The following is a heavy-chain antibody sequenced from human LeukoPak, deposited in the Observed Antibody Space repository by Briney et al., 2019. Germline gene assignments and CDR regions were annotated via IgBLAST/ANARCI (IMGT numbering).Heavy chain of an antibody. Sequence: ASVKVSCKASGYTFTSYDVNWVRQATGQGLEWMGWVNPNSGNTAYAQNFQGRVTMTRDTSINTAYMELSSLRSEDTAVYYCARVAGSIDYWGQGTLVTVSS. V-gene: IGHV1-8*01. CDR3: ARVAGSIDY. D-gene: IGHD1-26*01. J-gene: IGHJ4*02. CDR2: VNPNSGNT. CDR1: GYTFTSYD.